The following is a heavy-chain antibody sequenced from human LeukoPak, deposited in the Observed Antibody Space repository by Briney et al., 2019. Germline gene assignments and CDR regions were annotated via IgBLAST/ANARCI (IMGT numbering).Heavy chain of an antibody. CDR1: GGSISSGGYY. CDR2: IYYSGST. CDR3: ARGNYDILTGYYPMDY. Sequence: SETLSLTCTVSGGSISSGGYYCSWIRQHPGKGLEYIGYIYYSGSTHYNPSLKSRVTMSVDTSKNQFSLRLSSVTAADTAVYYCARGNYDILTGYYPMDYWGQGTLVTVSS. D-gene: IGHD3-9*01. J-gene: IGHJ4*02. V-gene: IGHV4-31*03.